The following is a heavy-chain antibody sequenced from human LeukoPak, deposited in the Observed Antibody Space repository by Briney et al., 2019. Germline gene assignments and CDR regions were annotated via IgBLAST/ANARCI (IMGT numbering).Heavy chain of an antibody. CDR2: IYPGDPDT. J-gene: IGHJ3*02. CDR1: GYSFTSYW. D-gene: IGHD1-26*01. Sequence: GESLKISCKASGYSFTSYWIGWVRQLPGKGLEWMGIIYPGDPDTRYSPSFQGQVTISADKSISTAYLQWSSLKASDTAMYYCARRDFSPDLGGSYYDAFDIWGQGTMVTVSS. V-gene: IGHV5-51*01. CDR3: ARRDFSPDLGGSYYDAFDI.